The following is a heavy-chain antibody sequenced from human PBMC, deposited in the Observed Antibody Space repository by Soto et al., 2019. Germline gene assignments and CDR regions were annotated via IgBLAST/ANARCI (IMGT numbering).Heavy chain of an antibody. D-gene: IGHD3-10*01. V-gene: IGHV1-69*02. CDR3: ARGGYYGSGSYSFDY. Sequence: QVQLVQSGAEVKKPGSSVKVSCKASGGTFSSYTISWVRQAPGQGLEWMGRIIPILGIANYAQKLQGRVTITADKPTSTAYMELSSLRSEDTAVYYCARGGYYGSGSYSFDYWGQGTLVTVSS. CDR2: IIPILGIA. J-gene: IGHJ4*02. CDR1: GGTFSSYT.